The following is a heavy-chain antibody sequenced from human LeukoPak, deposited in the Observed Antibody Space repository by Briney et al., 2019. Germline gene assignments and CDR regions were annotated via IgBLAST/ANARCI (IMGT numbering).Heavy chain of an antibody. CDR1: GFTFSSYW. D-gene: IGHD3-22*01. CDR2: IKQDGSEK. J-gene: IGHJ5*02. Sequence: GGSLRLSCAASGFTFSSYWMSWVRQAPGKGLEWVANIKQDGSEKYYVDSVKGRFTISRDNAKNSLYLQMNSLRAEDTAVYYCAREGYYDSSGYGGNNWFDPWGQGTLVSVSS. CDR3: AREGYYDSSGYGGNNWFDP. V-gene: IGHV3-7*01.